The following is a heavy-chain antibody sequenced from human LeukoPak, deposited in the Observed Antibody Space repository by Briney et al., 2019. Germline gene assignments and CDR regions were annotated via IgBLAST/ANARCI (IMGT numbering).Heavy chain of an antibody. D-gene: IGHD3-10*01. Sequence: ASVKVSCKASGYTFTSYGISWVRQAPGQGLEWMGWISAYNGNTNYAQKLQGRVTMTRNTSISTAYMELSSLRSEDTAVYYCARARITMVRGVIVNWFDPWGQGTLVTVSS. V-gene: IGHV1-18*01. J-gene: IGHJ5*02. CDR2: ISAYNGNT. CDR1: GYTFTSYG. CDR3: ARARITMVRGVIVNWFDP.